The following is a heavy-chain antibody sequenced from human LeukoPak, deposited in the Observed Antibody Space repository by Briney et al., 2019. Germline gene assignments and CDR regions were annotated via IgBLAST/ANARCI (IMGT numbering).Heavy chain of an antibody. CDR3: ARDHRKNVVVVPDAIYYYYMDV. V-gene: IGHV1-18*01. D-gene: IGHD2-2*02. J-gene: IGHJ6*03. CDR2: INGYNGNT. Sequence: ASVKVSGKSSGYTFTSYGITWVRQAPVQGLEWMGWINGYNGNTNYAQKLQGRVTMTTDTSTSTAYIELMSLKSDDTAVYYCARDHRKNVVVVPDAIYYYYMDVWGEGTTVTVSS. CDR1: GYTFTSYG.